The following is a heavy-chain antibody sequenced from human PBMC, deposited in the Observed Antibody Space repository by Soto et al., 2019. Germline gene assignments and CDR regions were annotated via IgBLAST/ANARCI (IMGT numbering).Heavy chain of an antibody. D-gene: IGHD1-20*01. J-gene: IGHJ6*02. V-gene: IGHV2-70*13. CDR1: GFSLTSPGMC. CDR3: ARSIRGPRRFNGMDV. CDR2: IERDDDDK. Sequence: GSGPTLVNPTETLTLTCTFSGFSLTSPGMCVSWIRQSPGKALEWLALIERDDDDKYYSTSLKARLTISKDTRKNQVVLTMANMEPADTATYYCARSIRGPRRFNGMDVWGQGTTVTVSS.